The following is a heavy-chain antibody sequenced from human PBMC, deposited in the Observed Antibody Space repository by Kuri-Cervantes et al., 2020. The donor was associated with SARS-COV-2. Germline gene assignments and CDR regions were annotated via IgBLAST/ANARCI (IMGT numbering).Heavy chain of an antibody. CDR1: GYTFTSYY. V-gene: IGHV1-46*01. CDR3: ARVVQLRDYSNPLSYYYYYYMDV. J-gene: IGHJ6*03. Sequence: ASVKVSCKASGYTFTSYYMHWVRQAPGQGLEWMGIINPSGGSTSYAQKFQGRVTMSRDTSTSTVYMELSRLRSDDTAVYYCARVVQLRDYSNPLSYYYYYYMDVWGKGTTVTVSS. D-gene: IGHD4-11*01. CDR2: INPSGGST.